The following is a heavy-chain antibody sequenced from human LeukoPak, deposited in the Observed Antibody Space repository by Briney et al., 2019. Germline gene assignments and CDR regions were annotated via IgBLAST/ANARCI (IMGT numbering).Heavy chain of an antibody. CDR2: IFTDGST. CDR1: GVTITKNY. V-gene: IGHV3-53*01. CDR3: ARDFAQAGYFDY. Sequence: GGSQTLSCAASGVTITKNYMTWVRQAAGKGLEWVSVIFTDGSTHYADSVKGRFIISRDNSKNTVSLQMDSLTMDDSGVYYCARDFAQAGYFDYWGLGTLVIVSS. D-gene: IGHD6-19*01. J-gene: IGHJ4*02.